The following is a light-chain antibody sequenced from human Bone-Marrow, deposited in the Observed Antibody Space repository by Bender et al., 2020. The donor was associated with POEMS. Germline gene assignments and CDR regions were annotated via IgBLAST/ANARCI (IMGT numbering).Light chain of an antibody. J-gene: IGLJ2*01. V-gene: IGLV3-21*02. Sequence: SYVLTQPPSVSVAPGQPARITCGGNKIGSKSVPWYQQKPGQAPVLVVYDDSDRPSGISERFSGSNSGNTATLTISRVEAGDEADYNCQVWDSISDHPIFGGGTKLTV. CDR1: KIGSKS. CDR3: QVWDSISDHPI. CDR2: DDS.